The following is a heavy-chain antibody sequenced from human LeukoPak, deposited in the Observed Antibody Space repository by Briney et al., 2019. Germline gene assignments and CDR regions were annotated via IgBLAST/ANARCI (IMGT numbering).Heavy chain of an antibody. CDR1: GFIFSSYW. V-gene: IGHV3-7*01. J-gene: IGHJ5*02. D-gene: IGHD3-10*01. Sequence: PGGSLRLSCAASGFIFSSYWMSWVRQAPGKGLEWVANIKQDGSEKYYVDSVKGRFTISRDNAKNSLYLQMDSLRAEDTAVYYCARLVLLWFGDQAYWFDPWGQGTLVTVSS. CDR2: IKQDGSEK. CDR3: ARLVLLWFGDQAYWFDP.